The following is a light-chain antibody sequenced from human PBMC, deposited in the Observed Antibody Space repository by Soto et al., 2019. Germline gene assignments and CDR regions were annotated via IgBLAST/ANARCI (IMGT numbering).Light chain of an antibody. Sequence: EIVLTQSPGTLSLSPGERLTLSCRASQDVTNNYVAWYLHTPDQAPRLLIYGASSRAKGISDIFSGSGSGTDFTLTVSRVEPEDFGVYYCLQYGTSPLTFGGGTKVDIK. J-gene: IGKJ4*01. CDR1: QDVTNNY. CDR3: LQYGTSPLT. CDR2: GAS. V-gene: IGKV3-20*01.